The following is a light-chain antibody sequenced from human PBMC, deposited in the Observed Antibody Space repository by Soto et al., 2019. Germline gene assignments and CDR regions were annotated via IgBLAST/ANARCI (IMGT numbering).Light chain of an antibody. V-gene: IGLV2-14*01. CDR2: DVS. Sequence: QSVLTQPASVSGSPGQSITISCSGTSSDVGGCNYVSWYQQHPGKAAQVMSYDVSNRPSGVSNRFSGSKSGNTASLTISGLQAEDEADYYCYSYTTSSTYVFGTGTKVTVL. CDR1: SSDVGGCNY. J-gene: IGLJ1*01. CDR3: YSYTTSSTYV.